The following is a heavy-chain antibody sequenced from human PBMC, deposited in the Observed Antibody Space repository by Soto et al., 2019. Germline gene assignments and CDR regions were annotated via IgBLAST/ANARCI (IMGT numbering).Heavy chain of an antibody. V-gene: IGHV3-11*05. CDR3: ARDHHRYSGYDYVDY. CDR2: ISSSSSYT. Sequence: QVQLGESGGGLVKPGGSLRLSCAASGFTFSDYYMSWIRQAPGKGLEWVSYISSSSSYTNYADSVKGRFTISRDNAKNSLYLQMNSLRAEDTAVYYCARDHHRYSGYDYVDYWGQGTLVTVSS. J-gene: IGHJ4*02. CDR1: GFTFSDYY. D-gene: IGHD5-12*01.